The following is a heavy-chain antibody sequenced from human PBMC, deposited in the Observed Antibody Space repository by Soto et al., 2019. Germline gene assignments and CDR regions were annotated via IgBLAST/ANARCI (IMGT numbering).Heavy chain of an antibody. CDR3: AREMATVGPFDY. J-gene: IGHJ4*02. CDR2: ISGSGGST. V-gene: IGHV3-23*01. Sequence: EVQLLESGGGLVQPGGSLRLSCAASGFTFSSYAMSWVRQAPGKGLEWVSAISGSGGSTYYADSVKGRFTISRDNAKNSLSLQMNSLRDEDTAVYYCAREMATVGPFDYWGQGTLVTVSS. D-gene: IGHD4-4*01. CDR1: GFTFSSYA.